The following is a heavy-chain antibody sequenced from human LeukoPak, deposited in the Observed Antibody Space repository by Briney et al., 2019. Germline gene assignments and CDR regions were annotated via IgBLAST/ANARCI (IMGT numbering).Heavy chain of an antibody. D-gene: IGHD5-24*01. CDR3: AREGWLT. Sequence: PSETLSLTCNVSGVSISSSSYYWGWIRQPPGKGLEWIGSIYSSGSTYYNSSLKSRVTISIDTSKNQVSLKMSSVTAADTAVYYCAREGWLTWGQGTMVTVSS. CDR1: GVSISSSSYY. J-gene: IGHJ3*01. CDR2: IYSSGST. V-gene: IGHV4-39*01.